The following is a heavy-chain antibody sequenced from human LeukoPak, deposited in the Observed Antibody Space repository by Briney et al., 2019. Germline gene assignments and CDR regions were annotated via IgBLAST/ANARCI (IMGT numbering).Heavy chain of an antibody. Sequence: QPGGSLRLSCAASGFTFSSYDRNWVRQAPGKGLEWVSYISSSGSTIYYADSVKGRFTISRDNAKNSLYLQMNMLRTEGTAVYYCSRKLLDYWGQGTLVTVPA. CDR1: GFTFSSYD. CDR3: SRKLLDY. V-gene: IGHV3-48*03. CDR2: ISSSGSTI. J-gene: IGHJ4*02.